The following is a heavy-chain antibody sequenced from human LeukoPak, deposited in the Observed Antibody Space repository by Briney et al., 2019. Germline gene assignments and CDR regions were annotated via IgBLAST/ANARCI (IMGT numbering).Heavy chain of an antibody. Sequence: PGGSLRLSCEASGFNFDDYAMHWVRQAPGKGLEWISGISWNSGTIGYADSVKGRFTISRDNAKNSLYLQMNSLRAEDTALYYCAKDYHSSGWLTGPVESTPPDYWGQGTLVTVSS. CDR2: ISWNSGTI. D-gene: IGHD6-19*01. V-gene: IGHV3-9*01. J-gene: IGHJ4*02. CDR1: GFNFDDYA. CDR3: AKDYHSSGWLTGPVESTPPDY.